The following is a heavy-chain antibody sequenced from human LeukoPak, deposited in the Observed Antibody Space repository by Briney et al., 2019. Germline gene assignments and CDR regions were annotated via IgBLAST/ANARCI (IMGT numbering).Heavy chain of an antibody. CDR3: ARDGSVFGVVGPFDY. Sequence: GGSLRLSCAASGFTFSSYAMSWVRQAPGKGLEWVSAISGSGGSTYYADSVKGRFTISRDNSKNTLYLQMNSLRAEDTAVYYCARDGSVFGVVGPFDYWGQGTLVTVSS. V-gene: IGHV3-23*01. J-gene: IGHJ4*02. CDR2: ISGSGGST. D-gene: IGHD3-3*01. CDR1: GFTFSSYA.